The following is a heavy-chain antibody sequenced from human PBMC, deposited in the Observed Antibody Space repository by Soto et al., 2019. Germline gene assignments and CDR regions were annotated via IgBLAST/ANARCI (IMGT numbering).Heavy chain of an antibody. J-gene: IGHJ4*02. Sequence: QVQLVQSGAEARKPGSSVKISCTVSGDSFSSYTLTWVRQAPGQGLEWMGGIIPIFHSTIYSQRFKSRVTFTADDSTNTAYLQLTNLRFDDTAIYYCARPSGLLGQYSALPEFWGQGTLVSVSS. CDR2: IIPIFHST. V-gene: IGHV1-69*19. D-gene: IGHD5-12*01. CDR1: GDSFSSYT. CDR3: ARPSGLLGQYSALPEF.